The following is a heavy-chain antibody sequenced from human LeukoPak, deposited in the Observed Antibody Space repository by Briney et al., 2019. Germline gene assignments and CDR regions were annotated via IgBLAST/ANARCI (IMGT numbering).Heavy chain of an antibody. CDR3: AKWNGIVGASIPPFGYYYYYMDV. CDR1: GFTFSSYG. Sequence: PGGSLRLSCAASGFTFSSYGMSWVRQAPGKGLEWVSAISGSGGSTYYADSVKGRFTISRDNSKNTLYLQMNSLRAEDTAVYYCAKWNGIVGASIPPFGYYYYYMDVWGKGTTVTVSS. J-gene: IGHJ6*03. CDR2: ISGSGGST. D-gene: IGHD1-26*01. V-gene: IGHV3-23*01.